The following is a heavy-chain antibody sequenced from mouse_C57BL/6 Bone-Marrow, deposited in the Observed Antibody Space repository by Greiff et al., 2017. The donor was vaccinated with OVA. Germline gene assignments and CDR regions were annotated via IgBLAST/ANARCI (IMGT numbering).Heavy chain of an antibody. Sequence: DVKLVESGGGLVKPGGSLKLSCAASGFTFSDYGMHWVRQAPEKGLEWVAYISSGSSTIYYADTVKGRFTISRDNAKNTLFLQMTSLRSEDTAMYYCARRVRRGGYFDYWGQGTTLTVSS. J-gene: IGHJ2*01. CDR2: ISSGSSTI. D-gene: IGHD2-14*01. V-gene: IGHV5-17*01. CDR3: ARRVRRGGYFDY. CDR1: GFTFSDYG.